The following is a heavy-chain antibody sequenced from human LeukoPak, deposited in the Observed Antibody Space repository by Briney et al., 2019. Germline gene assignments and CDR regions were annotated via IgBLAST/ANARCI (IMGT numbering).Heavy chain of an antibody. CDR3: ARRAGDFKTLLPCDY. J-gene: IGHJ4*02. CDR1: GGSISSGGYS. V-gene: IGHV4-30-2*01. D-gene: IGHD2-21*02. CDR2: IYHSGST. Sequence: SQTLSLTCAVSGGSISSGGYSWSWIRQPPGKGLEWIGYIYHSGSTYYNPSLKSRVTISVDRSKNQFSLKLSSVTAADTAAYYCARRAGDFKTLLPCDYWGQGTLVTVSS.